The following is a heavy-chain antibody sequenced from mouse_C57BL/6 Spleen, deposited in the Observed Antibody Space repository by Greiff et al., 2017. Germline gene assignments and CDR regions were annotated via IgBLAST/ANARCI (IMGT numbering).Heavy chain of an antibody. J-gene: IGHJ2*01. CDR3: AREGDGSFDY. CDR2: ISDGGSYT. D-gene: IGHD1-1*01. Sequence: EVQGVESGGGLVKPGGSLKLSCAASGFTFSSYAMSWVRQTPEKRLEWVATISDGGSYTYYPDNVKGRFTISRDNAKNNLYLQMSHLKSEDTAMYYCAREGDGSFDYWGQGTTLTVSS. V-gene: IGHV5-4*01. CDR1: GFTFSSYA.